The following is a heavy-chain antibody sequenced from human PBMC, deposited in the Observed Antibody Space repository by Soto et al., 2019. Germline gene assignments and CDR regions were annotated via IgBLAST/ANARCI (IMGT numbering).Heavy chain of an antibody. CDR2: INPNSGGT. Sequence: ASVKVSCKASGYTFTGYYMHCVRQAPGQGLEWMGWINPNSGGTNYAQKFQGRVTMTRDTSISTAYMELSRLRSDDTAVYYCARARNLWFGHDAFDIWGQGTMVTVSS. J-gene: IGHJ3*02. D-gene: IGHD3-10*01. CDR1: GYTFTGYY. V-gene: IGHV1-2*02. CDR3: ARARNLWFGHDAFDI.